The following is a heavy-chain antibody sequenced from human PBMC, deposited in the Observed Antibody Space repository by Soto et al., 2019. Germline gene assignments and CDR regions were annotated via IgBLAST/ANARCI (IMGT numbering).Heavy chain of an antibody. CDR2: ISAYNGNT. CDR1: GYTFTSYG. D-gene: IGHD2-21*02. Sequence: ASVTVSCQASGYTFTSYGIIWVRQAPGQGLEWMGWISAYNGNTNYAQKLQGRVTMTTDTSTSTAYMELRSLRSDDTAVYYCARDRLLGLYFDYWGQGTLVTVSS. CDR3: ARDRLLGLYFDY. V-gene: IGHV1-18*01. J-gene: IGHJ4*02.